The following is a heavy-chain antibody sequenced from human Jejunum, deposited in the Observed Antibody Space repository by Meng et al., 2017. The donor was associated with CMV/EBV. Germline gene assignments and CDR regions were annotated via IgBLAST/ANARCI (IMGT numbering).Heavy chain of an antibody. V-gene: IGHV4-39*07. J-gene: IGHJ6*02. Sequence: YWGWIRQPPGKGLEWIGSIYYSGSTYYNPSLKSRVTISVDTPKNQFSLKLSSVTAADTAVYYCARDSSLVGATQGPNYYYHYGMDVWGQGTTVTVSS. CDR3: ARDSSLVGATQGPNYYYHYGMDV. D-gene: IGHD1-26*01. CDR1: Y. CDR2: IYYSGST.